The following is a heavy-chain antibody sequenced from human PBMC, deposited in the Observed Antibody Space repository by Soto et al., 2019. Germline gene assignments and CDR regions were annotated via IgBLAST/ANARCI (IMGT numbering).Heavy chain of an antibody. D-gene: IGHD3-22*01. V-gene: IGHV4-31*03. CDR2: IYYSGST. CDR1: GGSISRGGYY. CDR3: ARGSSGCYDSSGYPVGYNWFDP. Sequence: SETLSLTCPVSGGSISRGGYYWSWIRQHPGKGLEWIGYIYYSGSTYYNPSLKSRVTISVDTSKNQFSLKLSSVTAADTAVYYCARGSSGCYDSSGYPVGYNWFDPWGQGTLVTVSS. J-gene: IGHJ5*02.